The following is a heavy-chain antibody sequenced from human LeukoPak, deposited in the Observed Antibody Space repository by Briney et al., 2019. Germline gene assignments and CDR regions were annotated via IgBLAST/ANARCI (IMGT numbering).Heavy chain of an antibody. Sequence: SETLSLTCAVYGGSFSGYYWSWIRQPPGKGLEWIGYIYYSGGTNYNPSLKSRVTISVDTSKNQFSLKLSSVTAADTAVYYCARGKALFYWGQGTLVTVSS. J-gene: IGHJ4*02. V-gene: IGHV4-59*01. D-gene: IGHD2-21*01. CDR3: ARGKALFY. CDR1: GGSFSGYY. CDR2: IYYSGGT.